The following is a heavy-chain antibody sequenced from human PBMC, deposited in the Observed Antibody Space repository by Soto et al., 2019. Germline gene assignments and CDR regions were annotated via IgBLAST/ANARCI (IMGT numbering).Heavy chain of an antibody. CDR3: AREALYYYGSGSYYNHDALDI. V-gene: IGHV3-64*01. Sequence: EVQLVESGGGLVQPGGSLRLSCAASGFTFSSYAMHWVRQAPGKGLEYVSAISSNGGSTYYANSVKGRFTISRDNSKNTLYLQMGCLRAEDMAVHYCAREALYYYGSGSYYNHDALDIWGQGTMVTVSS. D-gene: IGHD3-10*01. J-gene: IGHJ3*02. CDR1: GFTFSSYA. CDR2: ISSNGGST.